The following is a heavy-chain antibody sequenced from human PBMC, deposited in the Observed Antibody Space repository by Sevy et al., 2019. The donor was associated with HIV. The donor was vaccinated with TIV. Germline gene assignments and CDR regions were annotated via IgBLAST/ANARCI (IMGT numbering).Heavy chain of an antibody. Sequence: SETLSLTCTVSAGSISSDSYFWNWIRQPAGKGMEWIGRIHASGSTIYNPSLKSRVTMSVDKSKSQFSLRLTSVTAADSAVYFCARERGSNILTLGLDFWSQGSLVTVSS. CDR1: AGSISSDSYF. J-gene: IGHJ4*02. CDR3: ARERGSNILTLGLDF. V-gene: IGHV4-61*02. D-gene: IGHD3-9*01. CDR2: IHASGST.